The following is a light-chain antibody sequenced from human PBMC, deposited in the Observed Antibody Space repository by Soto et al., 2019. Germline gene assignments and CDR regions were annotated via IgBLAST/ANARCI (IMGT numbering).Light chain of an antibody. Sequence: QSVLTQPASVSGSPGQAITIPRTGTSSDVGGYNYVSWYQQHPGKAPKLMIYDVSNRPSGVSNHFSGSKSGNTASLTISGLQAEDEADYYCSSFTCSTTYVFGTGTKVTVL. CDR1: SSDVGGYNY. CDR2: DVS. CDR3: SSFTCSTTYV. V-gene: IGLV2-14*01. J-gene: IGLJ1*01.